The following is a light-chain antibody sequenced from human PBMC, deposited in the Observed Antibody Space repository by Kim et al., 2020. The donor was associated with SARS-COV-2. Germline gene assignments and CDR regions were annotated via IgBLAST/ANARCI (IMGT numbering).Light chain of an antibody. V-gene: IGLV6-57*02. CDR1: SVSIGDNY. J-gene: IGLJ2*01. Sequence: GKTVTGSCPGRSVSIGDNYVQWYPRRPGGVPTTVIFEDDQRPSGVACRFSGSIDNSSNSASLTISGLRTEDEADYYCQSYNRDNVIFGGGTQLTVL. CDR2: EDD. CDR3: QSYNRDNVI.